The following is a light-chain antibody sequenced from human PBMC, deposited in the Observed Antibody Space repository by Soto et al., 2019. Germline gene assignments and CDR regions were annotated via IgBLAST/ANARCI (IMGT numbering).Light chain of an antibody. CDR3: QQRGSWPWT. V-gene: IGKV3-11*01. J-gene: IGKJ1*01. CDR1: QSVDIN. Sequence: EIVLTQSAGTLSLSPGERATLSCRASQSVDINLAWYQQRAGQAPRLLVYGASNRATGIPARFSGSGSGTDFTLTISSLEPEDFAIYYCQQRGSWPWTFGQGTKVDIK. CDR2: GAS.